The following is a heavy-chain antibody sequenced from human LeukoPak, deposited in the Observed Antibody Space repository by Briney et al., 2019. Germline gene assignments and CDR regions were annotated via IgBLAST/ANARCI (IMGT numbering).Heavy chain of an antibody. CDR1: GFTFSSYG. Sequence: GGSLRLSCAASGFTFSSYGMHWVRQAPGKGLEWVAVISYDGSNKYYADSVKGRFTISRDNSKNTLYLQMNSLKAEDTAVYYCAKAHSSSWAYFDYWGQGTLVTVSS. CDR3: AKAHSSSWAYFDY. D-gene: IGHD6-13*01. J-gene: IGHJ4*02. CDR2: ISYDGSNK. V-gene: IGHV3-30*18.